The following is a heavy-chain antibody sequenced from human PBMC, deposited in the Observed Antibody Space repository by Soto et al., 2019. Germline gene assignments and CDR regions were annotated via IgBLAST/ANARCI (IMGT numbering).Heavy chain of an antibody. D-gene: IGHD6-19*01. CDR1: GGTFSSYA. Sequence: SVKFSCKASGGTFSSYAISWVRQAPGQGLEWMGGIIPIFGTANYAQKFQGRVTITADESTSTAYMELSSLRSEDTAVYYCARETSGRFSYYGMDVWGQGTTVTVSS. V-gene: IGHV1-69*13. CDR3: ARETSGRFSYYGMDV. J-gene: IGHJ6*02. CDR2: IIPIFGTA.